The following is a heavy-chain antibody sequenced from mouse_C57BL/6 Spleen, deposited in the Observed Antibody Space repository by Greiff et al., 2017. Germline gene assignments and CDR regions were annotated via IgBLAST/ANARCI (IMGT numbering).Heavy chain of an antibody. CDR3: ANDYYGSSSFAY. CDR2: IDPANGNT. D-gene: IGHD1-1*01. CDR1: GFNIKNTY. Sequence: VHVKQSVAELVRPGASVKLSCTASGFNIKNTYMHWVKQRPEQGLEWIGRIDPANGNTKYAPKFQGKATITADTSSNTAYLQLSSLTSEDTAIYYCANDYYGSSSFAYWGQGTLVTVSA. V-gene: IGHV14-3*01. J-gene: IGHJ3*01.